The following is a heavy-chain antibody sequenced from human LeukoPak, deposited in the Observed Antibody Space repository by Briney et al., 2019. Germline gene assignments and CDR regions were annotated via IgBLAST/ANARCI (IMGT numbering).Heavy chain of an antibody. D-gene: IGHD3-10*01. CDR1: GFTFSTYG. J-gene: IGHJ4*02. V-gene: IGHV3-30*02. Sequence: GGSLRLSCAASGFTFSTYGMHWVRQAPGKGLEWVAFIRYDGSYKYYGDSVKGRFTISRDNSKNTLYLQMNSLRAEDTAVYYCARVSWFGEFLLDYWGQGTLVTVSS. CDR3: ARVSWFGEFLLDY. CDR2: IRYDGSYK.